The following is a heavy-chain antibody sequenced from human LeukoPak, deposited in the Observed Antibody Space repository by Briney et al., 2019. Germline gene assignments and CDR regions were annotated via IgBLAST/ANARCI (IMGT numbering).Heavy chain of an antibody. Sequence: PSETLYLTCTVSGGSISSGDYYWSWIRQPPGKGLEWIGYIYYSGSTYYNPSLKSRVTISVDTSKNQFSLKLSSVTAADTAVYYCARDHPSQYYFDYWGQGTLVTVSS. J-gene: IGHJ4*02. CDR3: ARDHPSQYYFDY. CDR1: GGSISSGDYY. CDR2: IYYSGST. V-gene: IGHV4-30-4*01. D-gene: IGHD6-6*01.